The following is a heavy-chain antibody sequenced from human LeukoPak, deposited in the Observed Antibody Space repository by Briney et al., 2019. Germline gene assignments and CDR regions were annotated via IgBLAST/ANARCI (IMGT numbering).Heavy chain of an antibody. Sequence: GGSLRLSCAASGFTFSSYSMNWVRQAPGKGLEWVSSISSSSSYIYYADSVKGRFTISRDNAKNSLYLQMNSLRAEDTAVYYCARASRSRFNLNYEYYYYMDVWGKGTTVTVSS. CDR2: ISSSSSYI. V-gene: IGHV3-21*01. D-gene: IGHD1-7*01. CDR1: GFTFSSYS. CDR3: ARASRSRFNLNYEYYYYMDV. J-gene: IGHJ6*03.